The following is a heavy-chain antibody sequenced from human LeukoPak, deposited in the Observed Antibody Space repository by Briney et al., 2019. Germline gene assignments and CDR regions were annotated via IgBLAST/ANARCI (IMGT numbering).Heavy chain of an antibody. D-gene: IGHD4-23*01. Sequence: GGTLRLSCAASGFTFSSYGMSWVRQAPGKGLEWVSAISGSGGSTDYADSVKGRFTISRDNSKNTLYLQMNSLRAEVTAVYYCAKGSARRWFWYFDYWGQGTLVTVSS. CDR2: ISGSGGST. CDR1: GFTFSSYG. V-gene: IGHV3-23*01. CDR3: AKGSARRWFWYFDY. J-gene: IGHJ4*02.